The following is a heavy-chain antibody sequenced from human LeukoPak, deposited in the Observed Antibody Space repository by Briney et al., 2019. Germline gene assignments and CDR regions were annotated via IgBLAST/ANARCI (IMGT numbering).Heavy chain of an antibody. CDR3: ARLWKKANFDI. D-gene: IGHD1-1*01. Sequence: SETLSLTWTVSGGAISSYYWSWIRQPPGKGLEWIGYIYYSGSTNYNPSLKSRVTISVDTSKNQFSLKLSSVTAADTAVYYCARLWKKANFDIWGQGTMVTVSS. CDR2: IYYSGST. V-gene: IGHV4-59*08. CDR1: GGAISSYY. J-gene: IGHJ3*02.